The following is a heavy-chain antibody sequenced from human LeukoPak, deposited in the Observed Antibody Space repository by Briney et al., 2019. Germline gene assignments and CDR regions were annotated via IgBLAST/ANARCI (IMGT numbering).Heavy chain of an antibody. CDR3: VRDKSGSYFFYFEH. J-gene: IGHJ4*02. CDR1: GFTFDDYT. D-gene: IGHD1-26*01. CDR2: ISWDGSSK. Sequence: GGSLRLSCAASGFTFDDYTMHWVRQVPGKGLEWVSVISWDGSSKYYADSVKGRFTVSRDNSKNSIYLQMNSLRSEDTAVYFCVRDKSGSYFFYFEHWGQGTWVTVSS. V-gene: IGHV3-43*01.